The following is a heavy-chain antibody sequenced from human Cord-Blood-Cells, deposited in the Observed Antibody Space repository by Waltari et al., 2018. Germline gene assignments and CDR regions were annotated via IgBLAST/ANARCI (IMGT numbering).Heavy chain of an antibody. CDR3: AREGRAADAFDI. Sequence: QVQLVESGGGVVQPGRSLRLSCAASGFTFSSYAMHWVHQAPGKGLEWVAVISYDGSNKYYADSVKGRFTISRDNSKNTLYLQMNSLRAEDTAVYYCAREGRAADAFDIWGQGTMVTVSS. CDR2: ISYDGSNK. D-gene: IGHD6-13*01. V-gene: IGHV3-30*04. J-gene: IGHJ3*02. CDR1: GFTFSSYA.